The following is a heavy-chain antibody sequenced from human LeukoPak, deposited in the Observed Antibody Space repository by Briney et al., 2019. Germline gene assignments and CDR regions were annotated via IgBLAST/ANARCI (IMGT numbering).Heavy chain of an antibody. J-gene: IGHJ3*02. Sequence: GGSLRLSCVDSGFTFSRSIIDWVRQALGKGLEWVAGMSFDGSKYYGDSVKGRFTISRDDSNNTLYLQMNSLRVEDTAVYYCARVDDLDAFDTWGQGTLVTVSS. V-gene: IGHV3-30*03. CDR1: GFTFSRSI. D-gene: IGHD2-2*03. CDR2: MSFDGSK. CDR3: ARVDDLDAFDT.